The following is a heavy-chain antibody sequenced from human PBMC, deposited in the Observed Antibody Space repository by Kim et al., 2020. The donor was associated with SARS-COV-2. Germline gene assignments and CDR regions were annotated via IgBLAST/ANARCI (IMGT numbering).Heavy chain of an antibody. V-gene: IGHV4-34*01. CDR3: ARADFWSGYRESIDY. D-gene: IGHD3-3*01. CDR2: INHSGST. Sequence: SETLSLTCAVYGGSFSGYYWSWIRQPPGKGLEWIGEINHSGSTNYNPSLKSRVTISVDTSKNQFSLKLSSVTAADTAVYYCARADFWSGYRESIDYWGQG. CDR1: GGSFSGYY. J-gene: IGHJ4*02.